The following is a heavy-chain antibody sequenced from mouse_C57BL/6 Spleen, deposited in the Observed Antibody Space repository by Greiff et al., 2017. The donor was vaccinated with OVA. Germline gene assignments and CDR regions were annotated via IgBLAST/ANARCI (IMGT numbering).Heavy chain of an antibody. Sequence: EVQGVESGGGLVQPGGSMKLSCAASGFTFSDAWMDWVRQSPEKGLEWVAEIRNKANNHATYYAESVKGRFTISRDDSKSSVYLQMNSLRAEDTGIYYCTRGYGSSTGYWYFDVWGTGTTVTVSS. CDR2: IRNKANNHAT. D-gene: IGHD1-1*01. CDR3: TRGYGSSTGYWYFDV. J-gene: IGHJ1*03. V-gene: IGHV6-6*01. CDR1: GFTFSDAW.